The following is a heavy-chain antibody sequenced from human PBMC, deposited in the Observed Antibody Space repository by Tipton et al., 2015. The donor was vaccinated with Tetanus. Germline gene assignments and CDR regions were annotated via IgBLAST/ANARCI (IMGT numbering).Heavy chain of an antibody. V-gene: IGHV4-31*03. CDR1: GGSVNSGRYY. J-gene: IGHJ4*02. CDR3: ARVGNTMIGGQATDSDY. CDR2: VYYSGSA. D-gene: IGHD3-10*01. Sequence: TLSLTCTVSGGSVNSGRYYWTRTRQQPGEGLEGIGYVYYSGSATYNPSLRRRIVISVDTSKDPFSLKMNSVTAADTAVYYCARVGNTMIGGQATDSDYWGPGALVAVSS.